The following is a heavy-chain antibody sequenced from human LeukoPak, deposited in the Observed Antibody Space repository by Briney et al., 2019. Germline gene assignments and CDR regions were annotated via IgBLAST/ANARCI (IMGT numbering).Heavy chain of an antibody. V-gene: IGHV4-59*11. J-gene: IGHJ6*03. Sequence: SETLSFTCTVSGDSIGSHYWSWLRQPPGKAREGCGDIYYTGTTNYNPSLKSRVTISVDTTKNQFSLKLSSVTAADTAVYYGARDSIADSYYMDVWVKGTTVTVSS. CDR3: ARDSIADSYYMDV. CDR1: GDSIGSHY. D-gene: IGHD2-21*01. CDR2: IYYTGTT.